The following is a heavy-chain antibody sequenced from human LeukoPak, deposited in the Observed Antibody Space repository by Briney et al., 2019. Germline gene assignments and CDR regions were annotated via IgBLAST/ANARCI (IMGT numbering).Heavy chain of an antibody. CDR2: ISGSGGST. Sequence: PGGSLRLSCAASGFTFSSYAMSWVRQAPGKGLEWVSAISGSGGSTYYADSVKGRFTISRDNSKNTLYLQMNSLRAEDTAVYYCAKVDIAVAGNSEYFQHWGQGTLVTVSS. CDR3: AKVDIAVAGNSEYFQH. CDR1: GFTFSSYA. D-gene: IGHD6-19*01. J-gene: IGHJ1*01. V-gene: IGHV3-23*01.